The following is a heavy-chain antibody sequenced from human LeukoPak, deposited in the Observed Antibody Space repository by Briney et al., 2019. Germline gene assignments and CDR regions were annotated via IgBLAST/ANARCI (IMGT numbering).Heavy chain of an antibody. J-gene: IGHJ4*02. D-gene: IGHD3-16*01. CDR3: AKESFRYDYVWGSYCSHFDY. V-gene: IGHV3-30*02. CDR2: IRYDGSNK. Sequence: GGSLRLSCAASGFTFSSYGMHWVRQAPGKGLEWVAFIRYDGSNKYYADSVKGRFTISRDNSKNTLYLQMNSLRAEDTAVYYCAKESFRYDYVWGSYCSHFDYWGQGTLVTVSS. CDR1: GFTFSSYG.